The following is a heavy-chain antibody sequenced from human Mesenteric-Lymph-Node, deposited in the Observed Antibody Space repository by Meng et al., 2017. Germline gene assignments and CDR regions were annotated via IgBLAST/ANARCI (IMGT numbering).Heavy chain of an antibody. J-gene: IGHJ5*02. CDR1: GGSISSGGYD. D-gene: IGHD2-21*02. CDR3: ARSGGDDGNWFDP. V-gene: IGHV4-31*03. CDR2: IYYSGST. Sequence: QVPAPESVPGIVNPSRTLSLTCSVSGGSISSGGYDWSWIRQHPGKGLEWIGYIYYSGSTYYNPSLKSRVTISVDTSKNQFSLKLSSVTAADTAVYYCARSGGDDGNWFDPWGQGTLVTVSS.